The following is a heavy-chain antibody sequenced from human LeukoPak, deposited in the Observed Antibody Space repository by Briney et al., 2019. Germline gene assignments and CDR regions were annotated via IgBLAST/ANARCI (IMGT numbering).Heavy chain of an antibody. CDR2: ISPRNGNT. D-gene: IGHD3-9*01. CDR1: GYTCTLYG. J-gene: IGHJ4*02. V-gene: IGHV1-18*01. CDR3: ARDLNYVTLGYNILADGGYYFDY. Sequence: ASVKVSCKTSGYTCTLYGVSWVRQAPGRGLQWLGWISPRNGNTAYAQDLQGRVTMTTDTSTTTAYLELRSLRSDDTAIYYCARDLNYVTLGYNILADGGYYFDYWGQGSLVTVSS.